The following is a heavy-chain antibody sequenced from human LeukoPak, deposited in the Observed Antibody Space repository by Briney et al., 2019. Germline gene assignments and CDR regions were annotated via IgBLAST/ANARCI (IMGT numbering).Heavy chain of an antibody. CDR3: ARDCIGCHGFDY. CDR2: VSAYADDT. V-gene: IGHV1-18*01. Sequence: ASVKVSCKASGSTFISYGISWVRQAPGQGLEWMGWVSAYADDTNYVQKFQGRVTMTTDTSTSTAYMELRSLRSDDTAVYYCARDCIGCHGFDYWGQGTLVTVSA. J-gene: IGHJ4*02. CDR1: GSTFISYG. D-gene: IGHD2-15*01.